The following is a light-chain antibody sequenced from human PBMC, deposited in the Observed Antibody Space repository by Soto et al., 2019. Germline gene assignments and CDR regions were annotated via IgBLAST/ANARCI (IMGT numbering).Light chain of an antibody. Sequence: EIILTQSPDTLSLSPGERATISCRASQTVSSNDLAWCQQRPGQAPRLLIYGASTRASGIPDRFSGSGSGTDFTLTITRLEPEESEVYFCQQYTRPPTTFGQGTRREIK. V-gene: IGKV3-20*01. J-gene: IGKJ5*01. CDR2: GAS. CDR3: QQYTRPPTT. CDR1: QTVSSND.